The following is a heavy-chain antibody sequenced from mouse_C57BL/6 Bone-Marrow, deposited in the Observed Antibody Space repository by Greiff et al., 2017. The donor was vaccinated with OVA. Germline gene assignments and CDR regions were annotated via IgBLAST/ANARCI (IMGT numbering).Heavy chain of an antibody. CDR3: TADYDYWFAY. Sequence: EVMLVESGGGLVQPGGSMKLSCAASGFTFSDAWMDWVRRSPEKGLEWVAEIRNKANNHATYYAESVQRRFTISRDDSKSSVYLQMNSLRAEDTGIYYCTADYDYWFAYWGQGTLVTVSA. CDR1: GFTFSDAW. D-gene: IGHD2-4*01. V-gene: IGHV6-6*01. J-gene: IGHJ3*01. CDR2: IRNKANNHAT.